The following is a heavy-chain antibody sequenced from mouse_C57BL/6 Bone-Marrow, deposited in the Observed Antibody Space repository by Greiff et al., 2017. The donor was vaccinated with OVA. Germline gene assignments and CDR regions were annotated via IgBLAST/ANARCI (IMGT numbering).Heavy chain of an antibody. J-gene: IGHJ3*01. V-gene: IGHV2-2*01. CDR2: IWRGGGT. CDR1: GFSLTSYG. CDR3: ARKDDYYGRSSFAY. Sequence: VQRVESGPGLVQPSPSLSITCTVSGFSLTSYGVHWVRQSPGKGLEWLGVIWRGGGTDYNAAFISRLSISKDNSKSQVFFKMNSLQADDTAIYDCARKDDYYGRSSFAYWGQGTLVTVSA. D-gene: IGHD1-1*01.